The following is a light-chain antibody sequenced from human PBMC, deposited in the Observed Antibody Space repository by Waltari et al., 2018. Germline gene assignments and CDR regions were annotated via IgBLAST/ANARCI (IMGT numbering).Light chain of an antibody. V-gene: IGLV1-40*01. J-gene: IGLJ1*01. CDR1: SPNLRTGHD. CDR2: TNI. Sequence: QSVLTQPPSVSGAPGQRVTISCTAGSPNLRTGHDVHWYQQLPGTAPKLLIYTNIYRPSGVPDRFSGSKSGTSASLIIAGLQAEDAADYYCQSFDISLNGAVFGAGTKVTVL. CDR3: QSFDISLNGAV.